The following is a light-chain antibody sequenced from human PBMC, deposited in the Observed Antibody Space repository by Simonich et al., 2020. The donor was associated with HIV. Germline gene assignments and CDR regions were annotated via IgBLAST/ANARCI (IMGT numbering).Light chain of an antibody. Sequence: DIVMTQTPLSLSVNPGQQASMSCKSSQSLLHSDGKTYLYWYLQKPGQSPQLLIYDASNRFAGVPARFSGSGSGTDFTLKISRVEAEDVGLYYCMQSVQLPFTFGPGTKVDIK. CDR1: QSLLHSDGKTY. CDR2: DAS. CDR3: MQSVQLPFT. V-gene: IGKV2D-29*02. J-gene: IGKJ3*01.